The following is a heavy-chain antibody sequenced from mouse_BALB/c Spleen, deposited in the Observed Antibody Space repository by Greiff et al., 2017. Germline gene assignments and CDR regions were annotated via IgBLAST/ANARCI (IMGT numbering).Heavy chain of an antibody. CDR2: IWTGGGT. V-gene: IGHV2-9-2*01. D-gene: IGHD1-2*01. J-gene: IGHJ4*01. CDR3: VRVRLDYYAMDY. CDR1: GFSLTSYD. Sequence: VQLKESGPGLVAPSQSLSITCTVSGFSLTSYDISWIRQPPGKGLEWLGVIWTGGGTNYNSAFMSRLSISKDNSKSQVFLKMNSLQTDDTAIYYCVRVRLDYYAMDYWGQGTSVTVSS.